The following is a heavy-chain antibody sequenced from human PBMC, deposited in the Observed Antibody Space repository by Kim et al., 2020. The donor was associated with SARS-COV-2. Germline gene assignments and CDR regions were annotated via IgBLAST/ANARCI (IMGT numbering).Heavy chain of an antibody. CDR1: GFTFSDHY. J-gene: IGHJ4*02. D-gene: IGHD6-6*01. V-gene: IGHV3-11*03. Sequence: GGSLRLSCAASGFTFSDHYMSWIRQAPGKGLEWVSYFSGSSAYTNYADSVKGRFTISRDNANNSLSLQMNSLRAEDTAVYYCGRYSSSSAVSYWGPGTLV. CDR3: GRYSSSSAVSY. CDR2: FSGSSAYT.